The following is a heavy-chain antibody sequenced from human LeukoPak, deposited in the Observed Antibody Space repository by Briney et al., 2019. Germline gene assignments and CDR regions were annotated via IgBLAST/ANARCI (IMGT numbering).Heavy chain of an antibody. CDR1: GYTFTGYY. Sequence: GASVKVSCKASGYTFTGYYMHWVRQAPGQGLEWMGWINPNSGGTNYAQKFQGRVTMTRDTSISTAYMELSRLRSDDTAAYCCARVAERGGHFDYWGQGTLVTVSS. J-gene: IGHJ4*02. V-gene: IGHV1-2*02. CDR2: INPNSGGT. CDR3: ARVAERGGHFDY.